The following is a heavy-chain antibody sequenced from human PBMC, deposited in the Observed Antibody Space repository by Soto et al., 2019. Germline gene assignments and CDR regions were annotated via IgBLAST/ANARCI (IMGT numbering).Heavy chain of an antibody. CDR2: VYYSGST. Sequence: SETLSLTCTVSGASISSSYWSWIRQSPGTGLEWIGYVYYSGSTYYNPSLKSRVTISVDTSKNQFSLKLSSVTAADTAVYSCARNRGGRSSGSWYPFDCWGKGTLVTVSS. CDR1: GASISSSY. J-gene: IGHJ4*02. V-gene: IGHV4-59*08. CDR3: ARNRGGRSSGSWYPFDC. D-gene: IGHD6-13*01.